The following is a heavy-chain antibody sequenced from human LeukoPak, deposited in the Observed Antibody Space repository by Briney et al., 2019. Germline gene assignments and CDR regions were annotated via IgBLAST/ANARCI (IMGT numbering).Heavy chain of an antibody. CDR3: AKDFNGGGY. Sequence: GGSLRLSCAASGFTFSSYAMTWVRQAPGKGLEWVSSISGSGSATYYADSVKGRFTTSRDKSKNTLYLQMNSLRAEDTAVYYCAKDFNGGGYWGQGTLVTVSS. V-gene: IGHV3-23*01. CDR2: ISGSGSAT. CDR1: GFTFSSYA. D-gene: IGHD7-27*01. J-gene: IGHJ4*02.